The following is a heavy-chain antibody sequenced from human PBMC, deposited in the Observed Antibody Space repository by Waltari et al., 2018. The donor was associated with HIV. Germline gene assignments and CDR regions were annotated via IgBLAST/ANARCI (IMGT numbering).Heavy chain of an antibody. V-gene: IGHV4-34*02. D-gene: IGHD6-19*01. Sequence: QVQLQQWGARQLKASDTLSLTCAVYGGSSIGYYWTWLRQSPGKGLELIGEINHSGTTNYSPSLKSRVTISRDTSKNQFALKLTSVTAADTAVYYCAREAGYNSGWYGGYYFDFWGQGALVTVSS. CDR3: AREAGYNSGWYGGYYFDF. CDR2: INHSGTT. CDR1: GGSSIGYY. J-gene: IGHJ4*02.